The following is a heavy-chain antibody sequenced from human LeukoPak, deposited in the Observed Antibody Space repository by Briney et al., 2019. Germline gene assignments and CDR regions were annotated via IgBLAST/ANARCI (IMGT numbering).Heavy chain of an antibody. CDR2: ISWNSGTI. D-gene: IGHD4-17*01. CDR1: GFTFDDYA. V-gene: IGHV3-9*01. Sequence: GGSLRLSCAASGFTFDDYAMHWVRQAPGKGLEWVSGISWNSGTIDYADSVKGRFTISRDNAKNSLYLQMNSLRAEDTAVYYCARVTTYYYYGMDVWGQGTTVTVSS. CDR3: ARVTTYYYYGMDV. J-gene: IGHJ6*02.